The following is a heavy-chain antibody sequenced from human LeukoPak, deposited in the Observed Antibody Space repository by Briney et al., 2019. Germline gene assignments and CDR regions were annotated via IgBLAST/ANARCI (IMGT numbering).Heavy chain of an antibody. D-gene: IGHD1-26*01. Sequence: SVKVSCTASGGTFSNYAISWVRQAPGKGLEWVGGIIPIFGTATYAQKVQGRVPITADESTSTAYMELSSLRSEDTAVYYCARAITRGADAFDIWGQGTMVTVSS. CDR3: ARAITRGADAFDI. CDR2: IIPIFGTA. J-gene: IGHJ3*02. V-gene: IGHV1-69*13. CDR1: GGTFSNYA.